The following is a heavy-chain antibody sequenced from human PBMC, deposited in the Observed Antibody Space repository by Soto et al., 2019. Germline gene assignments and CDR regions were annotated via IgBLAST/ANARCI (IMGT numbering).Heavy chain of an antibody. CDR1: GFTFSSYG. J-gene: IGHJ6*03. CDR3: ARGVVPAAIGYYYYYMDV. Sequence: GGSLRLSCAASGFTFSSYGMHWVRQAPGKGLEWVAVIWYDGSNKYYADSVKGRFTISRDNSKNTLYLQMNSLRAEDTAVYYCARGVVPAAIGYYYYYMDVWGKGTTVTVSS. CDR2: IWYDGSNK. D-gene: IGHD2-2*01. V-gene: IGHV3-33*01.